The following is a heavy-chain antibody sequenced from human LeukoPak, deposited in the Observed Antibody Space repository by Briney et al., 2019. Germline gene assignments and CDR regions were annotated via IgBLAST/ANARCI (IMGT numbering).Heavy chain of an antibody. D-gene: IGHD3-3*01. CDR3: ARGSGWSGYSGV. J-gene: IGHJ6*04. CDR2: IYHSGTT. V-gene: IGHV4-38-2*01. CDR1: TYSISSDYY. Sequence: PSETLSLTCAVSTYSISSDYYWGWIRQSPGKGLEWIGSIYHSGTTYYNPSLKSRVAISVDTSKSEFPLKLSSVTAADSAVYYCARGSGWSGYSGVWGKGTTVTVSS.